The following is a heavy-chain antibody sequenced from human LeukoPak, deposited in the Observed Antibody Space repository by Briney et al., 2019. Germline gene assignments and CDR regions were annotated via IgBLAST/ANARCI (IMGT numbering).Heavy chain of an antibody. V-gene: IGHV4-59*01. CDR2: IHYSGYT. D-gene: IGHD7-27*01. Sequence: SETLSLTCAVSGGSISNYYCSWIRQPPGKGLEWLGYIHYSGYTNYNPSLKSRVTISVDTSKDQFSLNLSSVTAADTAVYYCARHWGSDWYFDLWGRGTLVTVSS. CDR3: ARHWGSDWYFDL. CDR1: GGSISNYY. J-gene: IGHJ2*01.